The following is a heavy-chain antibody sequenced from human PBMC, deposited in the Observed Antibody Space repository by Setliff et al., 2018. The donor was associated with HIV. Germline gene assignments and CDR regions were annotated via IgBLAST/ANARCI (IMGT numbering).Heavy chain of an antibody. CDR2: ISYDGSNK. CDR3: ARCAAGPYCRNSFDY. V-gene: IGHV3-30*03. Sequence: PGGSLRLSCAASGFTFSNYDMHWVRQAPGKGLEWVAVISYDGSNKYYTDSVKGRFTISRDNAKNSLYLQMNSLSDEETAVYYCARCAAGPYCRNSFDYWGRGALVTVSS. D-gene: IGHD2-15*01. J-gene: IGHJ4*02. CDR1: GFTFSNYD.